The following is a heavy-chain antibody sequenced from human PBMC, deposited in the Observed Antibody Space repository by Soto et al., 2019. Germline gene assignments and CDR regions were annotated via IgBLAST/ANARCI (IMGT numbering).Heavy chain of an antibody. V-gene: IGHV1-18*04. Sequence: ASVKVSCKASGYTFTSYGISWVRQAPGQGLEWMGWISAYNGNTNYAQKLQGRVTMTTDTSTSTAYMELRSLRSDDTAVYYCAQYSNCEGCYYGMHVSGPGTTVTVYS. D-gene: IGHD4-4*01. CDR3: AQYSNCEGCYYGMHV. CDR1: GYTFTSYG. CDR2: ISAYNGNT. J-gene: IGHJ6*02.